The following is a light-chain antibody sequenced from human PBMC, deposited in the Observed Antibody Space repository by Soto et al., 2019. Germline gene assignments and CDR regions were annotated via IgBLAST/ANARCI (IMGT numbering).Light chain of an antibody. Sequence: QSALTQPPSASGSPGQSVTISCTGTISDVGAYNYVSWYQQHPGGVPKLLIYEVTQRPSGVPDRFSGSKSGNTASLTVSGIQAEDEADYYCNSYAGSNNLVFGGGTKLTVL. CDR2: EVT. V-gene: IGLV2-8*01. CDR1: ISDVGAYNY. CDR3: NSYAGSNNLV. J-gene: IGLJ2*01.